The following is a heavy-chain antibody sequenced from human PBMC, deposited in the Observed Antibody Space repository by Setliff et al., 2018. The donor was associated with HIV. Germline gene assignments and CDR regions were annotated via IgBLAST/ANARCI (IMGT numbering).Heavy chain of an antibody. V-gene: IGHV4-59*11. CDR2: IYYSGSS. Sequence: SETLSLTCTVSGGSISSHYWNWIRQPPGKGLEWIGYIYYSGSSNHNPSLKSRVTISVDTSKNQFSLKLSSMTAADTAVYYCARGYPGIAVAGLTYYYYYYMDVWGKGTTVTVSS. CDR3: ARGYPGIAVAGLTYYYYYYMDV. D-gene: IGHD6-19*01. CDR1: GGSISSHY. J-gene: IGHJ6*03.